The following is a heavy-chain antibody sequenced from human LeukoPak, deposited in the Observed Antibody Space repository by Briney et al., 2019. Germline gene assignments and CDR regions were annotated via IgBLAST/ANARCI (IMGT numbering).Heavy chain of an antibody. CDR2: ISFDGSDA. CDR1: GFTFSGFW. J-gene: IGHJ1*01. Sequence: GGSLRLSCAASGFTFSGFWMHWVRQAPGKGLVWVSCISFDGSDATYADSVKGRFTISRDNAKNTLYLQMNSLRAEDTAVYYCAKDSVAVAEYFQHWGQGTLVTVSS. V-gene: IGHV3-74*01. D-gene: IGHD6-19*01. CDR3: AKDSVAVAEYFQH.